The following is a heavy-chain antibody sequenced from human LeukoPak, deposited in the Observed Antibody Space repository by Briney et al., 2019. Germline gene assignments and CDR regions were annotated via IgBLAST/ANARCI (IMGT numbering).Heavy chain of an antibody. Sequence: GGSLRLSCAASGFTFSSYGMHWVRQAPGKGLEWVAFIRYDGSNKYYADSVKGGFTISSDNSKNTLYLQMNSLRAEDTAVYYCAKDRGSSSYYYYYYYMDVWGKGTTVTVSS. J-gene: IGHJ6*03. CDR3: AKDRGSSSYYYYYYYMDV. V-gene: IGHV3-30*02. D-gene: IGHD6-6*01. CDR1: GFTFSSYG. CDR2: IRYDGSNK.